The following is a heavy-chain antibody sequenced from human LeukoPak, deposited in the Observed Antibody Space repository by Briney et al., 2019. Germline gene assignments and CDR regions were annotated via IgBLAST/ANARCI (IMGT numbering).Heavy chain of an antibody. D-gene: IGHD6-13*01. V-gene: IGHV3-9*01. CDR1: GFTFDDYA. CDR3: ARGLSSSWSEYFQH. J-gene: IGHJ1*01. CDR2: ISWNSGSI. Sequence: PGRSLRLSCAASGFTFDDYAMHWVRQAPGKGLEWVSGISWNSGSIGYADSVKGRFTISRDNSKNTLYLQMNSLRAEDTAVYYCARGLSSSWSEYFQHWGQDTLVTVSS.